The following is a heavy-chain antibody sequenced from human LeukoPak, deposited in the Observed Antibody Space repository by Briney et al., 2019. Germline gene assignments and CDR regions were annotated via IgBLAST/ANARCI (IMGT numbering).Heavy chain of an antibody. J-gene: IGHJ5*02. CDR3: ARARPSLAHWFDP. V-gene: IGHV4-34*01. CDR2: INHSGST. Sequence: PSETLSLTCAVYGGSFSGYYWSWIRQPPGKGLEWIGEINHSGSTNYNPSLKSRVTISVDTSKNQFSLKLSSVTAADTAVYYCARARPSLAHWFDPWGQGTLVTVSS. CDR1: GGSFSGYY.